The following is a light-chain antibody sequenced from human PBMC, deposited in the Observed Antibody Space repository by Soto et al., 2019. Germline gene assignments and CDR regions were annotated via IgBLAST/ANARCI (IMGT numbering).Light chain of an antibody. V-gene: IGLV2-14*03. CDR3: SSYISSSTLEV. Sequence: QSVLTQPAPLSGAPGQSVTLFCTGTSSDVSGYDFVSWFQQHPGKAPKLMIYDVTNRPSGVSDRFSGSKSANTASLTISGLQAEDEADYYCSSYISSSTLEVFGTGTKVTVL. CDR2: DVT. J-gene: IGLJ1*01. CDR1: SSDVSGYDF.